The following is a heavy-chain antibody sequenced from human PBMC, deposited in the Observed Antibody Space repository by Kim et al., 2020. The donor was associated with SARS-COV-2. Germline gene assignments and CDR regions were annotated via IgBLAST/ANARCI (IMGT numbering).Heavy chain of an antibody. Sequence: GESLKISCKASGYSFTSYWIGWVRQMPGKGLEWMGIFYPGNSDSRYSPSFQGQVTLSADESISTAFLQWSSLKASDTAIYYCFRSPGTANNPFDSWGQGT. J-gene: IGHJ4*02. D-gene: IGHD6-13*01. CDR1: GYSFTSYW. CDR2: FYPGNSDS. CDR3: FRSPGTANNPFDS. V-gene: IGHV5-51*01.